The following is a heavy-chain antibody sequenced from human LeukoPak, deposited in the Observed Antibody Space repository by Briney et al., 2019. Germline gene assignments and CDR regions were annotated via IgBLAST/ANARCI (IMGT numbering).Heavy chain of an antibody. D-gene: IGHD2-2*01. V-gene: IGHV4-4*09. CDR2: THTSGSP. Sequence: PSGTLSLTCTVSGGSMTHYFWNWIRQPPGKGLEWIGYTHTSGSPDYSRSLKSRVTMSLDTSKNQFSLMLSSVTAADTAVYFCARATQRYCSGTTCFPYWFDTWGQGTLATVSS. CDR1: GGSMTHYF. J-gene: IGHJ5*02. CDR3: ARATQRYCSGTTCFPYWFDT.